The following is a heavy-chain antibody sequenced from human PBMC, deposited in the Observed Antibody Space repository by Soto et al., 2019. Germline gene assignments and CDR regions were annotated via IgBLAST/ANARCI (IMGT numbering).Heavy chain of an antibody. J-gene: IGHJ6*02. CDR3: SRSRRGAYSSGWYSLSGYYNYGIDV. V-gene: IGHV5-51*01. Sequence: PGESLKISCKASGYSFTSYWIGWVRQMPGKSLEWKGIIYPVDFDTKYSPSLQGQVTFSADTSISTAYLQWTSLKASDTAMYYCSRSRRGAYSSGWYSLSGYYNYGIDVWGQGTTVTVSS. CDR2: IYPVDFDT. CDR1: GYSFTSYW. D-gene: IGHD6-19*01.